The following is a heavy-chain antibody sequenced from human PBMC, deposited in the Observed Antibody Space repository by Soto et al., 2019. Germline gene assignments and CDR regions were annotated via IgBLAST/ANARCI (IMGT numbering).Heavy chain of an antibody. J-gene: IGHJ4*02. V-gene: IGHV3-30-3*01. CDR3: AREGIAVAGTPYY. Sequence: AGGSLRLSCAASGFTFSSYAMHWVRQAPGKGLEWVAVISYDGSNKYYADSVKGRFTISRDNSKNTLYLQMNSLRAEDTAVYYCAREGIAVAGTPYYWGQGTLVTVSS. CDR1: GFTFSSYA. D-gene: IGHD6-19*01. CDR2: ISYDGSNK.